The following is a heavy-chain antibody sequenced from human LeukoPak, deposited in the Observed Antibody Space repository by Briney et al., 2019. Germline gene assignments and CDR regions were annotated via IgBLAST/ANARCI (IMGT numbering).Heavy chain of an antibody. CDR2: INPKSGGA. Sequence: ASVKVSCKASGYSFTDNFVHWGRQAPGQGVEWMGWINPKSGGANYAQNFHGRVTMTIDMSTSTAYLDLTRVRSDDAAVYYCASALRTDILTLDYWGQGTLVTVSS. V-gene: IGHV1-2*02. CDR1: GYSFTDNF. CDR3: ASALRTDILTLDY. J-gene: IGHJ4*02. D-gene: IGHD3-9*01.